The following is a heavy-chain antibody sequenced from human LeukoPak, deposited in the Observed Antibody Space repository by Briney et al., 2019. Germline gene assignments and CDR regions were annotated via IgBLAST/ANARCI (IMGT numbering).Heavy chain of an antibody. CDR2: IYHSGST. V-gene: IGHV4-59*01. Sequence: SETLSLTCTVSGGSISSYYWSWIRQPPGKGLEWIGYIYHSGSTNYNPSLKSRVTMSVDTSKNQFSLKLRSVTAADTAVYYCANGGYCSVTSCYPKWFDPWGQGTLVTVSS. CDR1: GGSISSYY. J-gene: IGHJ5*02. D-gene: IGHD2-2*01. CDR3: ANGGYCSVTSCYPKWFDP.